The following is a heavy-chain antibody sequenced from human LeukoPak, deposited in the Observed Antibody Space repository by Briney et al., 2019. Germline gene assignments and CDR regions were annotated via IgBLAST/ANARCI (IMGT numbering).Heavy chain of an antibody. CDR2: ISTDSGTI. CDR3: ATTVAAAGHFFDY. V-gene: IGHV3-48*02. J-gene: IGHJ4*02. CDR1: EFTFTSCE. Sequence: PGGSLRLTCAASEFTFTSCELNWVRQAPGKGLEWVSYISTDSGTIYYADSVKGRFTISRDNAKNSLYLQMNSLRDEDTAVYYCATTVAAAGHFFDYWGQGTLVTVSS. D-gene: IGHD6-13*01.